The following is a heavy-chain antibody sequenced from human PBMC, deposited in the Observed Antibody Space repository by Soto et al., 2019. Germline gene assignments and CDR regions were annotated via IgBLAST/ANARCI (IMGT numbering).Heavy chain of an antibody. J-gene: IGHJ6*03. CDR1: GYTFTRYY. D-gene: IGHD6-13*01. CDR2: INPSGGST. CDR3: SSTTIGSSCGFYYYYYMDV. Sequence: ASVKDSCKASGYTFTRYYMHWVRQAPGQGLEWMGIINPSGGSTSYAQKFQGRVTMTRDTSTSTVYMYLSSLRSEDTAVYYCSSTTIGSSCGFYYYYYMDVWGKGTTVTVSS. V-gene: IGHV1-46*01.